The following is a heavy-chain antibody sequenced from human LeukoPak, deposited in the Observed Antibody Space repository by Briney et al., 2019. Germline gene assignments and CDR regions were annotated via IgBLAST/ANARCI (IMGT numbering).Heavy chain of an antibody. CDR1: GASISTYY. D-gene: IGHD1-26*01. V-gene: IGHV4-59*08. J-gene: IGHJ4*02. Sequence: SETLSLTCTVSGASISTYYWSWIRRPPGTGLEWIGYIYNNLNTNYKPSLRSRVTISVDTSKNQFSLKLSSVTAADTAVYYCARQGSGNYLSPVNYWGQGTLVTVSS. CDR2: IYNNLNT. CDR3: ARQGSGNYLSPVNY.